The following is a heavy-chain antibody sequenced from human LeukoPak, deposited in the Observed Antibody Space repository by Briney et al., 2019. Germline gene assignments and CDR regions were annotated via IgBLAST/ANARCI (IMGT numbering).Heavy chain of an antibody. CDR1: GFTFSSYW. D-gene: IGHD1-7*01. V-gene: IGHV3-74*01. CDR2: INSDGSST. CDR3: AKDGEEGTWARPAATIGAFDI. J-gene: IGHJ3*02. Sequence: GGSLRLSCAASGFTFSSYWMHWVRQAPGKGLVWVSRINSDGSSTSYADSVKGRFTISRDNAKNTLYLQMNSLRAEDTALYYCAKDGEEGTWARPAATIGAFDIWGQGTMVTVSS.